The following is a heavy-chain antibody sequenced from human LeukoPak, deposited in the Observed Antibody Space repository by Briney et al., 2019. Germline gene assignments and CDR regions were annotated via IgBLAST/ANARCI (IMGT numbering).Heavy chain of an antibody. Sequence: GGSLRLSCAASGFTFSSYEMNWVRQAPGKGLEWVSYITSSGSATYYADSVKGRFTISRDNAKNSLYLQMNSLRAEDTAVYYCARPRCSGGSCYFGYWGQGTLVTVSS. D-gene: IGHD2-15*01. V-gene: IGHV3-48*03. CDR3: ARPRCSGGSCYFGY. CDR2: ITSSGSAT. CDR1: GFTFSSYE. J-gene: IGHJ4*02.